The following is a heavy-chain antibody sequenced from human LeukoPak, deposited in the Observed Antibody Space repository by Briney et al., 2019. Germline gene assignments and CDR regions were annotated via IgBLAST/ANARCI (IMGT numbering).Heavy chain of an antibody. CDR1: GLTFSNYA. J-gene: IGHJ6*03. V-gene: IGHV3-23*01. D-gene: IGHD6-25*01. CDR2: ISIDGGRT. Sequence: GGSLRLSCAASGLTFSNYAMSWVRQAPGKGPEWVSTISIDGGRTYYAGSVKGRFTVSRDTSKNTLYLQMNSLRAEDAAVYYCARKGIGSSRYQNMDVWGKGTTVTVSS. CDR3: ARKGIGSSRYQNMDV.